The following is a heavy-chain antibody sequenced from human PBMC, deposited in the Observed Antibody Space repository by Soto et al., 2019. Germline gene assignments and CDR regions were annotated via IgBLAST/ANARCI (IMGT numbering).Heavy chain of an antibody. D-gene: IGHD3-10*01. CDR3: ARDFGFGELFLAY. J-gene: IGHJ4*02. CDR1: GFTFSDYY. V-gene: IGHV3-11*04. CDR2: ITSSGSTI. Sequence: PGGSLRLSCAASGFTFSDYYMSWIRQAPGKGLEWVSYITSSGSTIYYADSVRGRFTISRDNARNSLYLQMNSLRAEDTAVYYCARDFGFGELFLAYWGQGTLVTVSS.